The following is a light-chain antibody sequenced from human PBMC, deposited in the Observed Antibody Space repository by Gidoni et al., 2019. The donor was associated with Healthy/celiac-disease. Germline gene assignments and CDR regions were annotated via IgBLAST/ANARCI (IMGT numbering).Light chain of an antibody. V-gene: IGKV3-20*01. CDR2: GAS. CDR1: QSVSGSY. Sequence: EIVLTQSPGTLSLSPGERANLSCRASQSVSGSYLAWYQQKPGQAPRPLIYGASSRATGIPDRVSGSGSGTDFTLTISRLEPEDFAVYYCQQYGSSLSWTFGQGTKVEIK. J-gene: IGKJ1*01. CDR3: QQYGSSLSWT.